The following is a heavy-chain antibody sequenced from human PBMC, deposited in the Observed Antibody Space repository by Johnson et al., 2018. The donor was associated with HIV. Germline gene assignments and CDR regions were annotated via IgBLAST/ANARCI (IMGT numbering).Heavy chain of an antibody. J-gene: IGHJ3*02. CDR2: ISGSGGST. CDR3: ARRSSSWDAFDI. CDR1: GFTFSSYA. V-gene: IGHV3-23*04. Sequence: VQLVESGGGLVQPGGSLRLSCAASGFTFSSYAMSWVRQAPGKELEWVSAISGSGGSTYYADSVKGRFTISRDNSKNTLYLQMNSLRAEDTAVYYCARRSSSWDAFDIWGQGTMVTVSS. D-gene: IGHD6-13*01.